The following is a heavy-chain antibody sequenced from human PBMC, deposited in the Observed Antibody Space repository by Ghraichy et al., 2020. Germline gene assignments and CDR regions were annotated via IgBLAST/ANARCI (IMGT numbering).Heavy chain of an antibody. D-gene: IGHD3-22*01. J-gene: IGHJ4*02. CDR1: GFSFSGYW. V-gene: IGHV3-7*01. Sequence: GGSLRLSCAASGFSFSGYWMSWVRQAPGKGLEWVANIKQDGSEKNYVDSVEGRFTISRDNAKNSLYLQMNSLRAEDTAAYYCARGSHYYLWWGQGTLVTVSS. CDR3: ARGSHYYLW. CDR2: IKQDGSEK.